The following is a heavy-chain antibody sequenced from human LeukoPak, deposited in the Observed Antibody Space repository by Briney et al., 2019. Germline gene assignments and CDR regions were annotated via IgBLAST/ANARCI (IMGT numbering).Heavy chain of an antibody. CDR3: AKTSQVRQNYYGSGSYYNQGMDV. CDR2: INSDGSGT. V-gene: IGHV3-74*01. CDR1: GLTFSSYW. Sequence: QAGGSLRLSCAASGLTFSSYWMHWVRQAPGKGLVWVSRINSDGSGTTYADSVKGRFTISRDNSKNTLYLQMNSLRAEDTAVYYCAKTSQVRQNYYGSGSYYNQGMDVWGQGTTVTVSS. J-gene: IGHJ6*02. D-gene: IGHD3-10*01.